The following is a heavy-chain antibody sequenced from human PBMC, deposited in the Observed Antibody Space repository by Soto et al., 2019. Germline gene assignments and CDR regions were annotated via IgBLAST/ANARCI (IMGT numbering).Heavy chain of an antibody. J-gene: IGHJ4*02. Sequence: AAVKVSCKSSRFTFTSSAVQWVRQARSQRLEGIGWIVFGSGNTNYAQKFQERVTITREMSRSTVYMELSSLRSEDTVVYYCAAESTYYYDSSGPLPLDYWGQGTLVTVSS. CDR3: AAESTYYYDSSGPLPLDY. V-gene: IGHV1-58*01. D-gene: IGHD3-22*01. CDR2: IVFGSGNT. CDR1: RFTFTSSA.